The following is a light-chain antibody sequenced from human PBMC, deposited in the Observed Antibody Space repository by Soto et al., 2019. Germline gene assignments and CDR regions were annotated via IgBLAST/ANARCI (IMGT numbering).Light chain of an antibody. Sequence: QSVLTQPPSASGSPGRSVTISCSGTRSDVGDYNSVSWYQQHPGKAPKLMIYEVSKRPPGVPDRFSGSKSGNAASLTVSGLQAEDEADYYCCSYAGSNIGVFGGGTKVTVL. V-gene: IGLV2-8*01. CDR2: EVS. CDR3: CSYAGSNIGV. J-gene: IGLJ3*02. CDR1: RSDVGDYNS.